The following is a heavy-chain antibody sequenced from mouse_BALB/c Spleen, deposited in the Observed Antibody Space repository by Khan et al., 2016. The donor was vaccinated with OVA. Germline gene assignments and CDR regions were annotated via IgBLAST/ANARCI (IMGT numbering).Heavy chain of an antibody. CDR3: SSGRLLLRYPNYFDY. Sequence: EVQLVETGPGLLKPSQSLSLTCTVTGYSITSDYAWYWIRQFPGNILEWMVHISYSGSTTSSPLLRSRISITRNKSKNQFLLQLNSVTIVDTATYFYSSGRLLLRYPNYFDYWGQGTTLTVSS. V-gene: IGHV3-2*02. J-gene: IGHJ2*01. CDR1: GYSITSDYA. CDR2: ISYSGST. D-gene: IGHD1-1*01.